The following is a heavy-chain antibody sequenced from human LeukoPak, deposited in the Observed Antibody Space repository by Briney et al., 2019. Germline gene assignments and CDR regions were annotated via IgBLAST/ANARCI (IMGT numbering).Heavy chain of an antibody. J-gene: IGHJ6*03. D-gene: IGHD3-3*01. Sequence: ASVKVSCKASGYTFTSYAMNWVRQAPGQGLEWMGWINTNTGNPTYAQGFTGRFVFSLDTSVSTAYLQISSLKAEDTAVYYCARSTNDFWSGYYDYYYYYMDVWGKGTTVTVSS. CDR1: GYTFTSYA. V-gene: IGHV7-4-1*02. CDR2: INTNTGNP. CDR3: ARSTNDFWSGYYDYYYYYMDV.